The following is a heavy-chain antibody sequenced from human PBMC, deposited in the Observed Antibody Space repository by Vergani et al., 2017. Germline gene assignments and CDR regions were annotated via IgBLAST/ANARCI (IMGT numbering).Heavy chain of an antibody. D-gene: IGHD2-2*02. CDR3: ARGRSVVPAAIDDY. CDR1: GYTFTSHD. V-gene: IGHV1-8*01. J-gene: IGHJ4*02. Sequence: QVQLVQSGAEVKKPGASVKVSCKASGYTFTSHDINWVRQATGQGLEWMGWMNPNSGNTGYAQKFQGRVTMTRNTSISTAYMELSSLRSEDTAVYYCARGRSVVPAAIDDYWGQGTLVTVSS. CDR2: MNPNSGNT.